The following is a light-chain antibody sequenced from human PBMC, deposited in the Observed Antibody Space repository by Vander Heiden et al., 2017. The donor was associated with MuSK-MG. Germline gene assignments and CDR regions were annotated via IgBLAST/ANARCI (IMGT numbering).Light chain of an antibody. Sequence: EIVLTPSPATLSVSPGERATLSCRAGQTISNYLAWYQQKRGQAPRLLIYGASVRATGIPARFSGSASGTEFTLTISSLQSEDFEVYYCLQYYNWPLTFGGGTKVEI. CDR3: LQYYNWPLT. V-gene: IGKV3-15*01. J-gene: IGKJ4*01. CDR2: GAS. CDR1: QTISNY.